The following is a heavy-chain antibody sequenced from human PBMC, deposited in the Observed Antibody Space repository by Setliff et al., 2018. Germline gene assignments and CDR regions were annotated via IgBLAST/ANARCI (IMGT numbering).Heavy chain of an antibody. Sequence: GGSLRLSCISSGFNFGDYGMNWVRQAPGKGLEWVAFIRSKTYGGTTEYAASVRGRFIISRDDSKGIAYLQMNSLKTEDTAVYYCTRVGRQLVYYYYGMDVWGQGTTVTVSS. V-gene: IGHV3-49*04. J-gene: IGHJ6*02. D-gene: IGHD6-13*01. CDR1: GFNFGDYG. CDR3: TRVGRQLVYYYYGMDV. CDR2: IRSKTYGGTT.